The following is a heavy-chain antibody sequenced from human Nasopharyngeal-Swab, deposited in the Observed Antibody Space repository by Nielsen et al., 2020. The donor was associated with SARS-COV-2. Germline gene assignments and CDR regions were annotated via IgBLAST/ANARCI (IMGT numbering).Heavy chain of an antibody. CDR2: IYHSGST. D-gene: IGHD4-17*01. V-gene: IGHV4-38-2*02. J-gene: IGHJ4*02. Sequence: WIRQPPGKGLEWIGSIYHSGSTYYNPSLKSRVTISVDTSKNQFSLKLSSVTAVDTAVYYCARDGYGDYGLDYWGQGTPVTVSS. CDR3: ARDGYGDYGLDY.